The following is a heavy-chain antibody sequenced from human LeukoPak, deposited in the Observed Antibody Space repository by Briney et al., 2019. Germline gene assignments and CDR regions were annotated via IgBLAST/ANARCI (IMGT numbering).Heavy chain of an antibody. CDR3: AKDWERYFDWLLLGDY. V-gene: IGHV3-64*01. CDR1: GFAFSSYA. J-gene: IGHJ4*02. CDR2: ISDNGGNT. Sequence: GGSLRLSCAASGFAFSSYALHWVRQAPGKGLGYVSAISDNGGNTYYANSVKGRFTISRDNSKNTLYLQMGSLRAEDTAVYYCAKDWERYFDWLLLGDYWGQGTLVTVSS. D-gene: IGHD3-9*01.